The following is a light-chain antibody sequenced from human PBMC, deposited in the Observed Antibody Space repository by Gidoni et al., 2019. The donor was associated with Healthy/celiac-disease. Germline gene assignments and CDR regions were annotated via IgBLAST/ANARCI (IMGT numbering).Light chain of an antibody. Sequence: DIQMTQSPSSLSASVGDRVTITCQASQDISDYLNWYQQKLGKAPKLLIYDASNLETGVPSRFSGSGSGTDFTFTISSLQPEDIATYYCQQYDNLPRTFGQGTKVEIK. J-gene: IGKJ1*01. V-gene: IGKV1-33*01. CDR1: QDISDY. CDR3: QQYDNLPRT. CDR2: DAS.